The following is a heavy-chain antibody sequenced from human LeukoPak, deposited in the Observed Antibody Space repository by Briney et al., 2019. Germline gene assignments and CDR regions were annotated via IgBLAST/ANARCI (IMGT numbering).Heavy chain of an antibody. CDR3: ARERGDRDTFDI. Sequence: SETLSLTCSISGGSISNYYWTWIRQSPGTGLEWIGYIHFGGSTKYNPSLKSPATISIDTSRTQFSLRLSSVTAADTAVYYCARERGDRDTFDIWGQGTMVTVSS. CDR1: GGSISNYY. J-gene: IGHJ3*02. V-gene: IGHV4-59*01. CDR2: IHFGGST. D-gene: IGHD7-27*01.